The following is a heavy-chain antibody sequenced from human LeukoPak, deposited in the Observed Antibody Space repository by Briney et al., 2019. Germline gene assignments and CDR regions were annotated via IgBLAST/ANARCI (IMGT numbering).Heavy chain of an antibody. J-gene: IGHJ6*02. CDR3: ARDSHSMDV. V-gene: IGHV3-33*01. Sequence: GGSLRLSCAASGFTFRNYGMHWVRQAPGKGLECVAVIWSDGSNKQYADSVKGRFTISRDNSKNTLYLQMNSLRTKDTAVYYCARDSHSMDVWGQGTTVTVSS. CDR1: GFTFRNYG. CDR2: IWSDGSNK.